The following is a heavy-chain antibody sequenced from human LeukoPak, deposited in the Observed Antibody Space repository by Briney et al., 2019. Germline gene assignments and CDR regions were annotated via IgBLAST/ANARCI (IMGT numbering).Heavy chain of an antibody. J-gene: IGHJ4*02. CDR2: ISGSGGST. CDR1: GFTLRSYA. V-gene: IGHV3-23*01. Sequence: GGSLRLSCAASGFTLRSYAMSWVRQAPGKGLEWVSAISGSGGSTYYADSVKGRFTISRDNSKNTLYLQMNSLRAEDTAVYYCAKDNGLWFGEDTNLTLDYWGQGTLVTVSS. D-gene: IGHD3-10*01. CDR3: AKDNGLWFGEDTNLTLDY.